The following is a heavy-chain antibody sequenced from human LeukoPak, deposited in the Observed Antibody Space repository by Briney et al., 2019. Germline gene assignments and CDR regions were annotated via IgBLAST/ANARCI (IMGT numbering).Heavy chain of an antibody. J-gene: IGHJ4*02. CDR1: GYTFTGYY. V-gene: IGHV1-2*02. CDR3: AREDRGRYCSGGSCYHDY. CDR2: INPNSGGT. D-gene: IGHD2-15*01. Sequence: ASVKVSCKASGYTFTGYYMQWVRQAPGQGLEWMGWINPNSGGTNYAQKFQGRVTMTRDTSISTAYMELSRLRSDDTAVYYCAREDRGRYCSGGSCYHDYWGQGTLVTVSS.